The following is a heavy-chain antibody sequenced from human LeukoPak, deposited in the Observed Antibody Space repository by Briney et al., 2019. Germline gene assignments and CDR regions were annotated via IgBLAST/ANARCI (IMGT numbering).Heavy chain of an antibody. D-gene: IGHD4/OR15-4a*01. J-gene: IGHJ5*01. CDR1: GFTFSSYA. V-gene: IGHV3-23*01. CDR2: ISGSGGST. Sequence: PGGSLRLSCAASGFTFSSYAMSWVRQAPGKGLEWVSAISGSGGSTYYADSVKGRFTISRDNSKNTLYLQMSSLRAEDTAVYYCAKALGSGADHRNFDSWGQGTLVTVSS. CDR3: AKALGSGADHRNFDS.